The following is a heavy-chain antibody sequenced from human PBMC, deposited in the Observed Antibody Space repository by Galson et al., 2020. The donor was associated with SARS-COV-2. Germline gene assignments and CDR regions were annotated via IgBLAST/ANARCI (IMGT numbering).Heavy chain of an antibody. CDR3: AAQTPLQRVRWYFDL. CDR1: GASISLYY. J-gene: IGHJ2*01. V-gene: IGHV4-59*01. Sequence: SETLSLTCTVYGASISLYYWSWIRQPPGKGLEWIGYVYYRGKTNYNPPLNSRVTISLNTSENQFSLKLSSVAAADTGMYYCAAQTPLQRVRWYFDLWGRGTLVSVSS. D-gene: IGHD6-13*01. CDR2: VYYRGKT.